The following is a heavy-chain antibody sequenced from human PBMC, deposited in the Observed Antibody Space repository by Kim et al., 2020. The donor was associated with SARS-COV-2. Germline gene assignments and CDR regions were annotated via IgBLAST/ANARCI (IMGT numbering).Heavy chain of an antibody. V-gene: IGHV1-18*01. CDR2: ISAYNGNT. Sequence: ASVKVSCKASGYTFTSYGIGWVRQAPGQGLEWMGWISAYNGNTNYAQKLQGRVTMTTDTSTSTAYMELRSLRSDDTAVYYCARERGLNVDTAMVSPEDWFDPWGQGTLVTVSS. D-gene: IGHD5-18*01. CDR1: GYTFTSYG. CDR3: ARERGLNVDTAMVSPEDWFDP. J-gene: IGHJ5*02.